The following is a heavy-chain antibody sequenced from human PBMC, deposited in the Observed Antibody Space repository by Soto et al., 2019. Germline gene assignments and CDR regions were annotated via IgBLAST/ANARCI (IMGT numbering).Heavy chain of an antibody. J-gene: IGHJ4*02. V-gene: IGHV4-30-4*01. D-gene: IGHD2-2*01. CDR2: IYYSGST. CDR1: GGSISSGDYY. CDR3: ARVGDIVVVPAAIED. Sequence: SETLSLTCTVSGGSISSGDYYWSWIRQPPGKGLEWIGYIYYSGSTYYNPSLKSRVTISVDTSKNQFSLKLSSVTAADTAVYYCARVGDIVVVPAAIEDWGQGTLVTVSS.